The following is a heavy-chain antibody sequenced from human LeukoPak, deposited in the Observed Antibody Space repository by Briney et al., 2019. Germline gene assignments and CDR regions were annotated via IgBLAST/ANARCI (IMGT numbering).Heavy chain of an antibody. CDR3: ARGGRDYGP. CDR1: GGSFSGYY. V-gene: IGHV4-34*01. Sequence: SETLSLACAVYGGSFSGYYWSWIRQPPGKGLEWIGEINHSGSTNYNPSLKSRVTISVDTSKNQFSLKLSSVTAADTAVYYCARGGRDYGPWGQGTLVTVSS. D-gene: IGHD4/OR15-4a*01. CDR2: INHSGST. J-gene: IGHJ5*02.